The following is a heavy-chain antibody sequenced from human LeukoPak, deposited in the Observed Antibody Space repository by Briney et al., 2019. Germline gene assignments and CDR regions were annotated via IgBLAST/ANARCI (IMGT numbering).Heavy chain of an antibody. CDR3: ARDRDTQGVINRSYWYFDL. CDR2: IYYSGST. Sequence: SETLSLTCTVSGGSISSYYWSWIRQPPGKGLEWIGCIYYSGSTNYNPSLKSRVTISVDTSKNQFSLKLSSVTAADTAVYYCARDRDTQGVINRSYWYFDLWGRGTLVTVSS. D-gene: IGHD3-16*02. V-gene: IGHV4-59*01. J-gene: IGHJ2*01. CDR1: GGSISSYY.